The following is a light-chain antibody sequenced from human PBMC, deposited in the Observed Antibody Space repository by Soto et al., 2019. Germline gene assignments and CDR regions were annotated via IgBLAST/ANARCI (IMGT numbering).Light chain of an antibody. J-gene: IGKJ1*01. Sequence: DIVMTQSPDSLAVSLGERATINCKSSQSVLYSSNTKNYLAWYQQKPGQPPKLLMSWASTRESGVPDRFSGSGSGTDFTLTISSLQAEDAAVYYCQQYDSTPPTFGQGTKVEIK. CDR2: WAS. CDR3: QQYDSTPPT. V-gene: IGKV4-1*01. CDR1: QSVLYSSNTKNY.